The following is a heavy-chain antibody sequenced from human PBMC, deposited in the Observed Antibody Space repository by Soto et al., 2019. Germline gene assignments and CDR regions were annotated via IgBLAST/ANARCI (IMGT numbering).Heavy chain of an antibody. J-gene: IGHJ6*02. CDR2: IKQDGSEK. V-gene: IGHV3-7*01. Sequence: EVQLLESGGGLVQPGGSLRLSCAASGFTFSSYAMSWVRQAPGKGLEWVANIKQDGSEKYYVDSVKGRFTISRDNAKNSLYLQMNSLRAEDTAVYYCARDHGYTAYGMDVWGQGTTVTVSS. CDR1: GFTFSSYA. D-gene: IGHD6-13*01. CDR3: ARDHGYTAYGMDV.